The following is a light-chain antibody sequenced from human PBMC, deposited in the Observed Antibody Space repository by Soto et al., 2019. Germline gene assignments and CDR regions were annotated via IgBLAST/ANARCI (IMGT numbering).Light chain of an antibody. V-gene: IGLV2-14*01. J-gene: IGLJ1*01. Sequence: QSVLTQPASVSGSPGQSITISCTGTGSDVGNYVFVSWYQQYPGKAPKLIIFEVSSRPSGVSDRFSGSKSGSTASLSISGLQSEDEADYYCVSYTSTSTLVFGAGTKVTVL. CDR2: EVS. CDR1: GSDVGNYVF. CDR3: VSYTSTSTLV.